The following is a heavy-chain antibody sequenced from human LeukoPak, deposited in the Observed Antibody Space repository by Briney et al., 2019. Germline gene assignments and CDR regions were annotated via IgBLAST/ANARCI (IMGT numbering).Heavy chain of an antibody. CDR3: ARDSYSNYVYYYYGMDV. CDR2: INHSGST. Sequence: PSETLSLTCAVYSGSFSGYYWSWIRQPPGKGLEWIGEINHSGSTNYNPSLKSRVTISVDTSKNQFSLKLSSVTAADTAVYYCARDSYSNYVYYYYGMDVWGQGTTVTVSS. CDR1: SGSFSGYY. V-gene: IGHV4-34*01. D-gene: IGHD4-11*01. J-gene: IGHJ6*02.